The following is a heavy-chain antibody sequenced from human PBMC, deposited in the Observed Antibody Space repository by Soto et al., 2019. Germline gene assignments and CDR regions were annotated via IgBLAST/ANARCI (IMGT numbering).Heavy chain of an antibody. D-gene: IGHD3-9*01. J-gene: IGHJ6*02. V-gene: IGHV4-39*01. Sequence: QLQLQESGPGLVKPSETLSLTCTVSGGSISSSSYYWGWIRQPPGKGLEWIGSIYYSGSTYYNPSLKSRVTISVDTSKNQFSLKLSSVTAADTAVYYCARELRYFDWRYYYGMDVWGQGTTVTVSS. CDR2: IYYSGST. CDR1: GGSISSSSYY. CDR3: ARELRYFDWRYYYGMDV.